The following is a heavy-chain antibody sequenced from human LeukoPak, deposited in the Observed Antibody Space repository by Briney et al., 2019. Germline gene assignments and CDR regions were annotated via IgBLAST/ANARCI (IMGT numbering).Heavy chain of an antibody. CDR3: ARGSIAGPRGNFDY. J-gene: IGHJ4*02. Sequence: ASVKVSCKASGYTFSTYGISWVRQAPGQGLEWMGWISARNGDTNYVQKLQGRVTMTTDTSTSTAYMELRSLRSDDTAVYYCARGSIAGPRGNFDYWGQGTLVTVSS. CDR1: GYTFSTYG. CDR2: ISARNGDT. V-gene: IGHV1-18*01. D-gene: IGHD6-6*01.